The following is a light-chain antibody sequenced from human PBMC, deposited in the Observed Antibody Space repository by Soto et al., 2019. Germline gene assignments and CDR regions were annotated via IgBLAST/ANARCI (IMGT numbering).Light chain of an antibody. Sequence: QSVLTQPASVSGSPGQSITISCIGTSSDVGGYNFVSWYQQHPGKAPKPMIYEVSNRPSGVSTRFSGSKSGNTASLTISGLQAEDEADYYCFSYRSTGILLFGGGTKVTVL. J-gene: IGLJ2*01. CDR2: EVS. CDR1: SSDVGGYNF. V-gene: IGLV2-14*01. CDR3: FSYRSTGILL.